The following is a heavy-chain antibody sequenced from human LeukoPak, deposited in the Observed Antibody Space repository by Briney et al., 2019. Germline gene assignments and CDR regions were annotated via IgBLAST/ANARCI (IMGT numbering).Heavy chain of an antibody. CDR1: GFTFSDYY. CDR2: ISSSGSTI. V-gene: IGHV3-11*04. CDR3: VRGSSSGWSFDS. Sequence: GGSLRLSCAASGFTFSDYYMSWIRQAPGKGLGWVSYISSSGSTIYYADSVKGRFTISRDNAKNSLYLQMNSLRAEDTAVYYCVRGSSSGWSFDSWGQGTLVTVSS. D-gene: IGHD6-19*01. J-gene: IGHJ4*02.